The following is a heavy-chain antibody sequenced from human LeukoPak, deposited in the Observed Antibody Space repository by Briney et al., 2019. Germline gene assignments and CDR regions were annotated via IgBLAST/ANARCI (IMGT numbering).Heavy chain of an antibody. V-gene: IGHV3-48*01. CDR3: AGDRMATIYYFDY. CDR2: ISSSSSTI. CDR1: GFTFSSYS. J-gene: IGHJ4*02. D-gene: IGHD5-24*01. Sequence: GGSLRLSCAASGFTFSSYSMNWVRQAPRKGLEWVSYISSSSSTIYYADSVKGRFTISRDNAKNSLYLQMNSLRAEDTAVYYCAGDRMATIYYFDYWGQGTLVTVSS.